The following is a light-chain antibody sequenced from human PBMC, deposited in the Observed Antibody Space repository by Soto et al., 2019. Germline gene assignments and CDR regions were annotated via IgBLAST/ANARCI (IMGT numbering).Light chain of an antibody. CDR1: TNDVGGYNY. Sequence: QSVLTQPASVSGSPGQSITISCTGTTNDVGGYNYVSWYQQHPGKAPKLIIYEVSQRPSGVPDRFSGSKSGNTASLTVSGLQTEDEADYYCSAYAGSNNFVFGSGTKV. CDR2: EVS. J-gene: IGLJ1*01. CDR3: SAYAGSNNFV. V-gene: IGLV2-8*01.